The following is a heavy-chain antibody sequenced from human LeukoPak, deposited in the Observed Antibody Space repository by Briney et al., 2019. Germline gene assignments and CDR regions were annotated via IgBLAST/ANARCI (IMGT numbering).Heavy chain of an antibody. CDR2: ISSSGSTI. CDR3: ARTDGYNSPYFDY. D-gene: IGHD5-24*01. V-gene: IGHV3-48*03. CDR1: GFTFSSYE. Sequence: GVLRLSCAASGFTFSSYETNWVRQAPGKGLEWVSYISSSGSTIYYADSVKGRFTISRDNAKNSLYLQMNSLRAEDTAVYYCARTDGYNSPYFDYWGQGTLVTVSS. J-gene: IGHJ4*02.